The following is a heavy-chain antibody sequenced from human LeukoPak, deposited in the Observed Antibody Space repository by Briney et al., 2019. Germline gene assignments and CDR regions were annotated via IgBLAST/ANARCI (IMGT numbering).Heavy chain of an antibody. D-gene: IGHD1-26*01. V-gene: IGHV3-21*01. CDR3: ARGPPYNIVGASAFDY. J-gene: IGHJ4*02. CDR2: ISSSSSYI. CDR1: GFTFSSYS. Sequence: GGSLRLSCAASGFTFSSYSMNWVRQAPGKGLEWVSSISSSSSYIYYADSVKGRFTISRDNAKNSLYLQMNSLRAEDTAVYYCARGPPYNIVGASAFDYWGQGTLVTVSS.